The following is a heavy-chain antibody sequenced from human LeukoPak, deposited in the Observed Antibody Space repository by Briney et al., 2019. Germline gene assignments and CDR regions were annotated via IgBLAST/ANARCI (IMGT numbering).Heavy chain of an antibody. Sequence: SETLSLTCTVYGGSISSYYWSWIRQPPGKGLEWIGYIYYSGSTNYNPSLKSRVTISVDTSKNQFSLKLSSVTAADTAVYYCARDRKGFDPWGQGTLVTVSS. CDR3: ARDRKGFDP. J-gene: IGHJ5*02. CDR2: IYYSGST. V-gene: IGHV4-59*01. CDR1: GGSISSYY.